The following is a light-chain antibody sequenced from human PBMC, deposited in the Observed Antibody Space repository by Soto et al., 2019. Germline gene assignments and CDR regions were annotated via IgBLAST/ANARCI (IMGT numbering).Light chain of an antibody. V-gene: IGKV3-11*01. CDR3: QQRRNGTWT. CDR1: RSVSKH. Sequence: EIVLAQSPGTLCLSPVARANLSCRAVRSVSKHLAWYQQKPGQAPRVXIDAXSNMATGSPARLSGSGSGTDFTLTISSLDPEDFAVYYCQQRRNGTWTFGQGTKVDIK. J-gene: IGKJ1*01. CDR2: AXS.